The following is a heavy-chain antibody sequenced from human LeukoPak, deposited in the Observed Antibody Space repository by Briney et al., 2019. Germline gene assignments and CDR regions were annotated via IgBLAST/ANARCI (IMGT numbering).Heavy chain of an antibody. J-gene: IGHJ5*02. Sequence: GGSLRLSCAASGFTFSSYSMNWVRQAPGKGLEWVSSISSSSSYIYYADSVKGRFTISRDNAKNSLYLQMNSLRAEDTAVYYCARDPDSLSGTIVVVPTWFDPWGQGTLVTVSS. CDR1: GFTFSSYS. D-gene: IGHD2-2*01. CDR2: ISSSSSYI. CDR3: ARDPDSLSGTIVVVPTWFDP. V-gene: IGHV3-21*01.